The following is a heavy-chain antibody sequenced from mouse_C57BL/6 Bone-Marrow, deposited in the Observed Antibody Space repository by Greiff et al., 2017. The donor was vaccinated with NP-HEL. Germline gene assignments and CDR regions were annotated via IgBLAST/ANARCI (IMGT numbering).Heavy chain of an antibody. CDR2: IRSKSNNYAT. V-gene: IGHV10-1*01. CDR1: GFSFNTYA. CDR3: VRQGGLRFDY. J-gene: IGHJ2*01. D-gene: IGHD1-1*01. Sequence: EVQGVESGGGLVQPKGSLKLSCAASGFSFNTYAMNWVRQAPGKGLEWVARIRSKSNNYATYYADSVKDRFTISRDDSESMLYLQMNNLKTEDTAMYYCVRQGGLRFDYWGQGTTLTVSS.